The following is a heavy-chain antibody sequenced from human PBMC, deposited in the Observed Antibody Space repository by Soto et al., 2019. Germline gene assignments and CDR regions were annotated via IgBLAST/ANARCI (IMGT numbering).Heavy chain of an antibody. CDR3: AREVESSGWYENWFDP. V-gene: IGHV3-21*01. D-gene: IGHD6-19*01. CDR1: GFTFSSYS. J-gene: IGHJ5*02. CDR2: ISSSSSYI. Sequence: PGVSQSLSCAASGFTFSSYSMNWVRQAPGKGLEWVSSISSSSSYIYYADSVKGRFTISRDNAKNSLYLQMNSLRAEDTAVHYCAREVESSGWYENWFDPWGQGTLVTVSS.